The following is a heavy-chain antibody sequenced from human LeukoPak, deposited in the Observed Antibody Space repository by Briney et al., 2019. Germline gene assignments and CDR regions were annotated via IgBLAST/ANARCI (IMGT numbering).Heavy chain of an antibody. J-gene: IGHJ4*02. Sequence: SETLSLTCAVYGGSFSGYYWSWIRQPPGKGLEWIGEINHSGSTNYNPSLKSRVTISVDTSKNQFSLTLRSVTAADTAVYYCARGEVGANYYFDYWGQGTLVTVSS. CDR1: GGSFSGYY. V-gene: IGHV4-34*01. CDR3: ARGEVGANYYFDY. CDR2: INHSGST. D-gene: IGHD1-26*01.